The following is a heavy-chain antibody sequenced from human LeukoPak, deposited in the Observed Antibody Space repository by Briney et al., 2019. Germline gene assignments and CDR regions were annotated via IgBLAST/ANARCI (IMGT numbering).Heavy chain of an antibody. Sequence: ASVKVSCKASGYTFTDYYMNWVRQAAGQGFEWMGWINPNDGDTDYAQKFQGRVTMTRDTSISTAHKEVCRLRSDDTAVYYCARANFLYCSSSSCLFDYWGQGTLVTVSS. V-gene: IGHV1-2*02. J-gene: IGHJ4*02. CDR1: GYTFTDYY. CDR3: ARANFLYCSSSSCLFDY. D-gene: IGHD2-2*01. CDR2: INPNDGDT.